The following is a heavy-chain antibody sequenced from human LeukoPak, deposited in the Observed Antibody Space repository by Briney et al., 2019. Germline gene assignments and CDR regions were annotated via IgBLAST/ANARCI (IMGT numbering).Heavy chain of an antibody. D-gene: IGHD3-9*01. CDR3: ARGSLRARYFDWLAGGMDV. Sequence: GGSLRLSCAASGFTFSSYSMNWVRQAPGKGLEWVSSISSSSSYIYYADSVKGRFTISRDNAKNSLYLQMNSLRAEDTAVHYCARGSLRARYFDWLAGGMDVWGQGTTVTVSS. V-gene: IGHV3-21*01. CDR1: GFTFSSYS. J-gene: IGHJ6*02. CDR2: ISSSSSYI.